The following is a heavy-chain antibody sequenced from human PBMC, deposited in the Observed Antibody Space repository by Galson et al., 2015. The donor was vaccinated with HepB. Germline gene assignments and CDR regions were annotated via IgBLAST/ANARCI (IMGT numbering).Heavy chain of an antibody. CDR1: GYTFTGYY. CDR2: INPNSGGT. V-gene: IGHV1-2*02. CDR3: ARDIVVVPAAPTNY. J-gene: IGHJ4*02. D-gene: IGHD2-2*01. Sequence: SVKVPCKASGYTFTGYYMHWVRQAPGQGLEWMGWINPNSGGTNYAQKFQGRVTMTRDTSISTAYMELSRLRSDDTAVYYCARDIVVVPAAPTNYWGQGTLVTVSS.